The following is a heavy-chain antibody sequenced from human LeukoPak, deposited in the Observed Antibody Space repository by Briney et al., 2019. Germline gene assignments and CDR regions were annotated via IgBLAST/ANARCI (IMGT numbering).Heavy chain of an antibody. CDR1: GFSFSSFS. D-gene: IGHD1-26*01. V-gene: IGHV3-21*01. Sequence: GGSLRLSCAASGFSFSSFSMNWVRQAPGKGLEWVSYISGGSSFTYYVDSVKGRFTISRDNAKNSLYLQMNSLRAEDTAVYYCARATRGVGSNFDYWDQGTLVTVSS. CDR2: ISGGSSFT. J-gene: IGHJ4*02. CDR3: ARATRGVGSNFDY.